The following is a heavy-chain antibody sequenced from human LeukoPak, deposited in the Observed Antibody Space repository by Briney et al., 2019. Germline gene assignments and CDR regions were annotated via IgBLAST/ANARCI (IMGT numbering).Heavy chain of an antibody. J-gene: IGHJ4*02. V-gene: IGHV3-30*18. Sequence: GRSLTLSCAASGFTFSSYGMHWVRQAPGKGPEWVAVISYDGSNKYYADSVKGRFTISRDNSKNTLYLQMNSLRAEDTAVYYCAKVSGDSSGYYYFDYWGQGTLVTVSS. CDR2: ISYDGSNK. CDR3: AKVSGDSSGYYYFDY. CDR1: GFTFSSYG. D-gene: IGHD3-22*01.